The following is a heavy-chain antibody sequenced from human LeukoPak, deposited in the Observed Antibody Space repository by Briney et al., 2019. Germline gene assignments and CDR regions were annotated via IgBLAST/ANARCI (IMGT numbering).Heavy chain of an antibody. Sequence: PSETLSLTFTVSGGSIINSTYYWDWIRQPPGKGLEWIGGLHHSGSTYYNPSLKSRVTVSVDTSKNHFSLKLSSVTAADTAVYYCARRGSGYNTNLDYWGQGTLVTVSS. D-gene: IGHD6-19*01. V-gene: IGHV4-39*02. J-gene: IGHJ4*02. CDR3: ARRGSGYNTNLDY. CDR1: GGSIINSTYY. CDR2: LHHSGST.